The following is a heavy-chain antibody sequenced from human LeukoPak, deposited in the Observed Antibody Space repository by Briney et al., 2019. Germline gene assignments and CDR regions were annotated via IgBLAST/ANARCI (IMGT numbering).Heavy chain of an antibody. D-gene: IGHD3/OR15-3a*01. CDR2: IKSKTDGGTT. J-gene: IGHJ4*02. V-gene: IGHV3-15*01. CDR1: GFTFSNAW. Sequence: GGSLRLSCAASGFTFSNAWMSWVRQAPGKGLEWVGRIKSKTDGGTTDYAAPVKGRFTISRDDSKNTLHLQMNSLKTEDTAVYYCTTDGMDCTTLSLDYWGQGTLVTVSS. CDR3: TTDGMDCTTLSLDY.